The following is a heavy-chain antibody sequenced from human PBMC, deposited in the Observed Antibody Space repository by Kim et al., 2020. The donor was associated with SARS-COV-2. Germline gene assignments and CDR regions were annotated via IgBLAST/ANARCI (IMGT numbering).Heavy chain of an antibody. V-gene: IGHV4-61*01. Sequence: SETLSLTCTVSGGSVSSGSYYWSWIRQPPGKGLEWIGYIYYSGSTNYNPSLKSRVTISVDTSKNQFSLKLSPVTAADTAVYYCASDLKTAYCGGDCYLAFDICGQGTMVTVSS. J-gene: IGHJ3*02. CDR2: IYYSGST. CDR1: GGSVSSGSYY. CDR3: ASDLKTAYCGGDCYLAFDI. D-gene: IGHD2-21*02.